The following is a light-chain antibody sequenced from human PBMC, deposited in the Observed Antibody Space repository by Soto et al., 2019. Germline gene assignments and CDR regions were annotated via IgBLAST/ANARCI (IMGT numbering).Light chain of an antibody. CDR1: QSVTSY. CDR3: QQRSNWRLT. J-gene: IGKJ4*01. Sequence: EIVLTQSPATLSLPPGERATLSCRASQSVTSYFAWYHQKPGQAPRLLIYDASNRATGIPARFRGSGSGTDVTLTVSSLGPGDVGVYYCQQRSNWRLTFGGGTKVEIK. CDR2: DAS. V-gene: IGKV3-11*01.